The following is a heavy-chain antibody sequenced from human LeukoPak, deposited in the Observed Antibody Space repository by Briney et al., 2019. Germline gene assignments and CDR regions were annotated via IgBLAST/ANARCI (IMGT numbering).Heavy chain of an antibody. J-gene: IGHJ4*02. CDR1: GFTFNSHG. Sequence: PGGSLRLSCAASGFTFNSHGMHWVRQVPGKGLEWVAVIWYDGSNKYYADSVKGRFTISRDNSKNTLYLQMNSLRAEDTAVYYCARDQPNCGGDCYLRDWGQGTLVTVSS. V-gene: IGHV3-33*01. D-gene: IGHD2-21*02. CDR2: IWYDGSNK. CDR3: ARDQPNCGGDCYLRD.